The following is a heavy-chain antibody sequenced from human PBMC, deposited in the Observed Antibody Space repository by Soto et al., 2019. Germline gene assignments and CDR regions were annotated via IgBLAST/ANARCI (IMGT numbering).Heavy chain of an antibody. Sequence: SETLSLTCTVSGGSISSGGYYWSWIRQHPGKGLEWIGYIYYSGSTYYNPSLKSRVTISVDTSKNQFSLKLSSVTAADTAVYYCAREKAARFGWFDPWGQGTLVTVSS. V-gene: IGHV4-31*02. CDR3: AREKAARFGWFDP. D-gene: IGHD6-6*01. J-gene: IGHJ5*02. CDR1: GGSISSGGYY. CDR2: IYYSGST.